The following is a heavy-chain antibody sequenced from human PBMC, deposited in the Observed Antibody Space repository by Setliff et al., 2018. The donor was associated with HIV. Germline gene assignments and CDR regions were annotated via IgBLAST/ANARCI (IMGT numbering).Heavy chain of an antibody. CDR2: VHITGTT. J-gene: IGHJ3*01. CDR3: ARARITMIGGRLEPYAFDR. CDR1: GGSFSTYY. V-gene: IGHV4-4*07. Sequence: PSETLSLTCTVSGGSFSTYYWSWIRQPAGEGPEYIGRVHITGTTSYNPSLKSRVTMSVDAAKNQLSLKPRSVTAADTAVYYCARARITMIGGRLEPYAFDRWGQGTKVTVSS. D-gene: IGHD3-10*01.